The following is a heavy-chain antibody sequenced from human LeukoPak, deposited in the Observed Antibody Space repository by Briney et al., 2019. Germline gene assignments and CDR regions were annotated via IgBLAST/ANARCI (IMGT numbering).Heavy chain of an antibody. Sequence: GGSLRLSCTASGFIFSNYAMNWVRQAPGKGFEWVSSISGGGSSTSYADSVKGRFSISRDNSENTVFLQMNSLRAEDTALYYCAKDLLRVVAAGPDYRGQGTLVTVSS. CDR3: AKDLLRVVAAGPDY. D-gene: IGHD2-15*01. CDR2: ISGGGSST. J-gene: IGHJ4*02. CDR1: GFIFSNYA. V-gene: IGHV3-23*01.